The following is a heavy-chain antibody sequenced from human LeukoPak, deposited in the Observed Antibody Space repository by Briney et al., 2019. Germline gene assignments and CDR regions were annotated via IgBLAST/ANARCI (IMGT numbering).Heavy chain of an antibody. D-gene: IGHD2-2*01. CDR1: GFNYSSYG. CDR2: IWYDGTNQ. CDR3: ARVGGYCSSTSCYGYYYYGMDV. V-gene: IGHV3-33*01. J-gene: IGHJ6*02. Sequence: GRPVRLSCAASGFNYSSYGMLGVRQAPGRTLEGVAVIWYDGTNQYYADSVKGRFTISRDNSKSPLFLQMNSLRAEDTAVYYCARVGGYCSSTSCYGYYYYGMDVWGQGTTVTVSS.